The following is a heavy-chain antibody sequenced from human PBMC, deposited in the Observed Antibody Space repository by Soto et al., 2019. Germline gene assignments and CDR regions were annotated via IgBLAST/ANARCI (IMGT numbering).Heavy chain of an antibody. V-gene: IGHV4-31*03. CDR1: GYSISNGGYY. Sequence: SETLSLTCTFSGYSISNGGYYLSWIRQLPGEGLEWLGYIYYSGSTYYNPSLKSRPSISVDTSKNQFSLKVNSVTAADTAVYYCARTTDAFDIWGQGTMVTVSS. CDR2: IYYSGST. CDR3: ARTTDAFDI. J-gene: IGHJ3*02. D-gene: IGHD1-1*01.